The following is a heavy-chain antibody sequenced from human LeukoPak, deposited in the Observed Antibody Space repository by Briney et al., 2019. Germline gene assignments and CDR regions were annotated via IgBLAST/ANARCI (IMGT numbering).Heavy chain of an antibody. CDR1: GGSLSGYY. V-gene: IGHV4-59*08. CDR3: ARHPAAGTETFDI. J-gene: IGHJ3*02. Sequence: SETLSLTCTVSGGSLSGYYWSWIRQPPGKGLEWIGYIYYSGSTNYNPSLKSRVTISVDTSKNQFSLKLSSVTAADTAVYYCARHPAAGTETFDIWGQGTMVTVSS. D-gene: IGHD6-19*01. CDR2: IYYSGST.